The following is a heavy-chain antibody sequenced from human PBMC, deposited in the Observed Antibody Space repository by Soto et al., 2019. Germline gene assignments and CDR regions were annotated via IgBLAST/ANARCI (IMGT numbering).Heavy chain of an antibody. J-gene: IGHJ1*01. Sequence: ASVKVSCKASGYTFTSYGISWVRQAPGQGLEWMGWISAYNGNTNYAQKLQGRVTMTTDTSTSTAYMELRSLRSDDTAVYYCARDLGSSYYDSSGYLSGGYFQHWGQGTLVTVSS. CDR2: ISAYNGNT. V-gene: IGHV1-18*01. CDR3: ARDLGSSYYDSSGYLSGGYFQH. D-gene: IGHD3-22*01. CDR1: GYTFTSYG.